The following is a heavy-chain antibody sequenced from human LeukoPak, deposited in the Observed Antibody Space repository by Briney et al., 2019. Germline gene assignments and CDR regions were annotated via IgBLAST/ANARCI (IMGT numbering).Heavy chain of an antibody. CDR1: GFTFSSYG. CDR3: AKDRVLRYFDWLFDLDY. J-gene: IGHJ4*02. D-gene: IGHD3-9*01. V-gene: IGHV3-30*02. CDR2: IRYDGSNK. Sequence: GGSLRLSCAASGFTFSSYGMHWVRQAPGKGLEWVAFIRYDGSNKYYADSVKGRFTISRDNSTNTLYLQMNSLRAEDTAVYYCAKDRVLRYFDWLFDLDYWGQGTLVTVSS.